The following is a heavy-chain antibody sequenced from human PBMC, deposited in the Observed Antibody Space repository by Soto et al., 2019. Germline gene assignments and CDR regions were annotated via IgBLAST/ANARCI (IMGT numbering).Heavy chain of an antibody. D-gene: IGHD3-16*01. CDR2: MTPDSGDT. CDR1: GHTLASYD. CDR3: ARDPFYGWFDS. V-gene: IGHV1-8*01. Sequence: QVQLVQSGAEVRKPGASVKVSCKASGHTLASYDINWGRQATGQGLEWMGWMTPDSGDTGYAQKFQGRVAMPWDTSITTAYMELSSLRSDDTAVYYCARDPFYGWFDSWGQGTLVTVSS. J-gene: IGHJ5*01.